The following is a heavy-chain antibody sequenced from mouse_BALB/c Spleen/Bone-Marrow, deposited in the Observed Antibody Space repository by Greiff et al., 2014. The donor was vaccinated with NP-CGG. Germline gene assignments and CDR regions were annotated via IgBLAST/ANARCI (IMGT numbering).Heavy chain of an antibody. CDR3: ARRMITFAY. Sequence: VQLQQPGAELVRPGTSVKISCKASGYAFTNYWLGWVKQRPGHGLEWIGDIYPGSGNTYYNEKFKGKATLTADKSSSTAYMQLSSLTSEDSAVYFCARRMITFAYWGQGTLVTVSA. D-gene: IGHD2-4*01. V-gene: IGHV1-63*01. J-gene: IGHJ3*01. CDR1: GYAFTNYW. CDR2: IYPGSGNT.